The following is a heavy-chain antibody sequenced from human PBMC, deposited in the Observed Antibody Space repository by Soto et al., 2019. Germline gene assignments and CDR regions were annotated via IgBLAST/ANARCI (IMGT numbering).Heavy chain of an antibody. CDR3: VRDGTKTLRDWFDP. J-gene: IGHJ5*02. V-gene: IGHV4-4*07. CDR1: GASISGFY. Sequence: QVQLQESGPGLVKPSETLSLTCTVSGASISGFYWSWIRKSAGKGREWIGRIYATGTTDYNPSLKSRVMTSVDTSKKQFSLKLRSVTAADTAVYYCVRDGTKTLRDWFDPWGQGISVTVSS. D-gene: IGHD1-1*01. CDR2: IYATGTT.